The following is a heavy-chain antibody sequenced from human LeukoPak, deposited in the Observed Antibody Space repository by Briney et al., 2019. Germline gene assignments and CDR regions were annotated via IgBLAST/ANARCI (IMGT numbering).Heavy chain of an antibody. Sequence: GGSLRLSCAAAGFTFSSYAMSWVREAPGKGLEWVSAISGSGGSTYYADSVKGRFTISRDNSKNTLYLQMNSLRAEDTAVYYCAKKGTLLPFDYWGQGTLVTVSS. CDR1: GFTFSSYA. CDR3: AKKGTLLPFDY. CDR2: ISGSGGST. D-gene: IGHD2-15*01. J-gene: IGHJ4*02. V-gene: IGHV3-23*01.